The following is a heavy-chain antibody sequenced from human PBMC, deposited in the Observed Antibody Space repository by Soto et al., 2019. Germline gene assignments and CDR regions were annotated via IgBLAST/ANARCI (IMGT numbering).Heavy chain of an antibody. J-gene: IGHJ5*02. Sequence: EASVKVSCKASGGTLSSYVISWVRQAPGQGLEWMGGIIPMYGTTNYAQKFQGRVTITADESTSTAYMDLSSLRSEDTAVYYCARDLGSCSAGSCRYNWFDPWGQGTLVTVSS. V-gene: IGHV1-69*13. CDR3: ARDLGSCSAGSCRYNWFDP. CDR1: GGTLSSYV. D-gene: IGHD2-15*01. CDR2: IIPMYGTT.